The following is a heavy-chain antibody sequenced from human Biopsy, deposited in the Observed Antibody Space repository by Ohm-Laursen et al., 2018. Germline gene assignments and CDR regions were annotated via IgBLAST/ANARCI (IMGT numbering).Heavy chain of an antibody. J-gene: IGHJ6*02. CDR2: IYYSVMT. V-gene: IGHV4-59*02. Sequence: SDTLSLTCSVSGDSVTKYYWSWIRQPPGKGLEWIGHIYYSVMTNYNPSLQSRVSISVDTSRNQVSLTLNSVTAADTAVYYCARATNSTGWPYYYFYGMDVWGQGTTVTVSS. D-gene: IGHD2/OR15-2a*01. CDR1: GDSVTKYY. CDR3: ARATNSTGWPYYYFYGMDV.